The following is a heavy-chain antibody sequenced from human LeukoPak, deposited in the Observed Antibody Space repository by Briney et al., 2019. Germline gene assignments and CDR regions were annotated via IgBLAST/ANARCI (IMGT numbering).Heavy chain of an antibody. D-gene: IGHD5-24*01. CDR1: GFTFTTAW. J-gene: IGHJ4*02. CDR2: ISSSSNYI. Sequence: GGSLRLSCTASGFTFTTAWMSWVRQAPGKGLEWVSSISSSSNYIYYADSVKGRFTISRDNAKNSLYLQMNSLRAEDTAVYYCARETGMSTMSYWGQGTLVTVSS. CDR3: ARETGMSTMSY. V-gene: IGHV3-21*01.